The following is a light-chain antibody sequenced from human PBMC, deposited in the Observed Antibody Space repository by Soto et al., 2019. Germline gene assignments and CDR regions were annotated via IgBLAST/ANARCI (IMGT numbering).Light chain of an antibody. J-gene: IGLJ2*01. CDR3: GTWDSSLSVVV. Sequence: QSALTQPPSVSAAPGQKVTISCSGSSSNIGNNYVSWYQHLPGTAPKLLIYDNNNRPSGIPDRFSGSKSGTSATLGITGLQTGDEADYYCGTWDSSLSVVVFGGGTKLTVL. CDR1: SSNIGNNY. V-gene: IGLV1-51*01. CDR2: DNN.